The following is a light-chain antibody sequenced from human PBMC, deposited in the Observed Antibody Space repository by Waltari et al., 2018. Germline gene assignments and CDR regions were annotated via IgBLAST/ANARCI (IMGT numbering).Light chain of an antibody. CDR1: QRVSSY. V-gene: IGKV1-39*01. Sequence: IQMAQSPPSLSASVGDRVNITCRKSQRVSSYLNWLQQKSGKAPQVLIYSASSLQQGAPSRFSGSGSGTDFTLTISSLQPEDFATYYCQQTYSVPHTFGQGTKLEIK. CDR2: SAS. CDR3: QQTYSVPHT. J-gene: IGKJ2*01.